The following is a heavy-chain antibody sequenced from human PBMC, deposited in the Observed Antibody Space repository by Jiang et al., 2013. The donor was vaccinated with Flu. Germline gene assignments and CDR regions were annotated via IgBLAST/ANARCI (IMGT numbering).Heavy chain of an antibody. J-gene: IGHJ6*02. CDR3: ARGPRRDSNYPYYYYGMDV. D-gene: IGHD4-11*01. V-gene: IGHV1-2*04. CDR2: INPNSGGT. Sequence: QAPGQGLEWMGWINPNSGGTNYAQKFQGWVTMTRDTSISTAYMELSRLRSDDTAVYYCARGPRRDSNYPYYYYGMDVWGQGTTVTVSS.